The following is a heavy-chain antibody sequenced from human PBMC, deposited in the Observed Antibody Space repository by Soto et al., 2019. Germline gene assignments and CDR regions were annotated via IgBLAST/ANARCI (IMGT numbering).Heavy chain of an antibody. CDR1: GGSIGSGGDS. J-gene: IGHJ5*02. V-gene: IGHV4-30-2*01. Sequence: SETLSLTCAVSGGSIGSGGDSWSWIRQPPGKGLGWIGYIYHSGSTYYNPSLKSRVTISVDRSKNQFSLKLGSVTAADTAVYYCTRTPDRWGQGTLVTVSS. CDR3: TRTPDR. CDR2: IYHSGST.